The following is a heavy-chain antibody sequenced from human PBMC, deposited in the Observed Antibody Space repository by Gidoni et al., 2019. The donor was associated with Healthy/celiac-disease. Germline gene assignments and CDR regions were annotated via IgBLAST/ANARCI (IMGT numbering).Heavy chain of an antibody. J-gene: IGHJ4*02. Sequence: EVQLLESGGGLVQHGGSLRLSCAASGFTFSSYAMSWVRQAPGKGLDLVSAISGSGVSTYYADSVKGRFTISRDNSKNTLYLQMNSLRAEDTAVYYCAKDYYMIVVVFPIDYWGQGTLVTVSS. D-gene: IGHD3-22*01. V-gene: IGHV3-23*01. CDR2: ISGSGVST. CDR1: GFTFSSYA. CDR3: AKDYYMIVVVFPIDY.